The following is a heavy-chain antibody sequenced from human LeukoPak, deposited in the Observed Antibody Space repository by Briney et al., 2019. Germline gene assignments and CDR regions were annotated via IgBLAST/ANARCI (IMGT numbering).Heavy chain of an antibody. Sequence: GGSLRLSCAASGFTFSDYYMSWIRQAPGKGLEWVSYISTTGDTRYYADSVKGRFTISRDNAKNSLYLQMNSLRAEDTAVYYCARDHDSSGYEAFDIWGQGTMVTVSS. V-gene: IGHV3-11*01. CDR2: ISTTGDTR. D-gene: IGHD3-22*01. CDR3: ARDHDSSGYEAFDI. CDR1: GFTFSDYY. J-gene: IGHJ3*02.